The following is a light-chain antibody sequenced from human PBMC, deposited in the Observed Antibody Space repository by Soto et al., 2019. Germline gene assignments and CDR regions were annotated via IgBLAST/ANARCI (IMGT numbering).Light chain of an antibody. CDR1: SSDVGGYNY. Sequence: QSALTQPASVSGYPGQSITISCTGTSSDVGGYNYVSWYQHHPGKAPILMIYHVTVRPSGVSNRFSGSKSDDTASLTISGLQAEDEADYYCASFTSTYSYVFGTGTKLTVL. V-gene: IGLV2-14*03. J-gene: IGLJ1*01. CDR3: ASFTSTYSYV. CDR2: HVT.